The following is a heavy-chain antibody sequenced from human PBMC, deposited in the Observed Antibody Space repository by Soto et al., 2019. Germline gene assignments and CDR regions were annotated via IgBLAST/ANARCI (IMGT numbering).Heavy chain of an antibody. Sequence: QVQLQESGPGLVKPSETLSLTCTVSGGSISSYYWSWIRQPPGKGLEWIGYIYYSGSTNYNPSLKSRVNISVDTSTDQVSLKLSSVTAADTAVYYCARHVGLELRSWFDPWGQGTLVTVSS. CDR1: GGSISSYY. CDR3: ARHVGLELRSWFDP. V-gene: IGHV4-59*08. D-gene: IGHD1-7*01. CDR2: IYYSGST. J-gene: IGHJ5*02.